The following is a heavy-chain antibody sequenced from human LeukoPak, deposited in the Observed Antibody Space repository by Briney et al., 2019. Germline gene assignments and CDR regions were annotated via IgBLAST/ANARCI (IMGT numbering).Heavy chain of an antibody. D-gene: IGHD4-17*01. CDR3: ARHGDFCFDN. CDR1: GFTFSHYW. J-gene: IGHJ4*02. Sequence: GSLRLSCVVSGFTFSHYWMNWVRQAPGKGLEYVAYINPDGSEKNCVDSVKGRFSISRGNAQNTLFLQMNSLRAEDTALYYCARHGDFCFDNWGQGTPVTVS. CDR2: INPDGSEK. V-gene: IGHV3-7*03.